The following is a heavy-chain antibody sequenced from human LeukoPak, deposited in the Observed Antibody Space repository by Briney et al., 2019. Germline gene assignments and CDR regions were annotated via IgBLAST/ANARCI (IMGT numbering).Heavy chain of an antibody. D-gene: IGHD2-15*01. CDR3: ARDHCSGGSCYIGL. CDR2: ISWNGVSR. CDR1: GFTFDDYG. V-gene: IGHV3-20*04. J-gene: IGHJ4*02. Sequence: GGSLRLSCAASGFTFDDYGMSWVRQAPGKGLEWFSAISWNGVSRAYADSLKGRSIISRDNAKNSLYLQIHSLRAEDTAFYYCARDHCSGGSCYIGLWGQGALVTVSS.